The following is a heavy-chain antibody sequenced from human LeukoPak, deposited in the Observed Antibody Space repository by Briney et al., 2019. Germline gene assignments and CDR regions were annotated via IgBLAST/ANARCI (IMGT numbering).Heavy chain of an antibody. CDR2: ISYDGSNK. D-gene: IGHD3-10*01. V-gene: IGHV3-30*03. Sequence: GGSLRLSCAASGFTFSSYGMHWVRQAPGKGLEWVAVISYDGSNKYYADSVKGRFTISRDNSKNTLYLQMNSLRAEDTAVYYCARVLYGSGSYSTPFDYWGQGTLVTVSS. CDR1: GFTFSSYG. CDR3: ARVLYGSGSYSTPFDY. J-gene: IGHJ4*02.